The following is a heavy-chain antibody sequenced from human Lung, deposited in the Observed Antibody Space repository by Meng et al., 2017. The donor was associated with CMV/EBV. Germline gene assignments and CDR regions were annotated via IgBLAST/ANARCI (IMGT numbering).Heavy chain of an antibody. CDR3: ARHYVLYKIVRVVNYYYYSMDV. V-gene: IGHV4-39*01. Sequence: SXTLSLXCTVSGGSISSSSYYWGWIRQPPGKGLEWIGSIDYSGSTYYNPSLKSRVTVSVETYKNQFSLKLSTVTAADTAVYYCARHYVLYKIVRVVNYYYYSMDVWXQGTXVNVSS. J-gene: IGHJ6*02. D-gene: IGHD3-10*01. CDR2: IDYSGST. CDR1: GGSISSSSYY.